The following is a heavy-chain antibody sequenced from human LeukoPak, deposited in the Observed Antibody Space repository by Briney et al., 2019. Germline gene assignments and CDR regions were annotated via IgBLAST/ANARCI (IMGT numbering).Heavy chain of an antibody. J-gene: IGHJ6*02. CDR2: IYYSGST. CDR1: GGSISSYY. Sequence: SETLSLTCTVSGGSISSYYWSWIRQPPGKGLEWIGYIYYSGSTKYNPSLKSRVTISVDTSKNQFSLKLSSVTAADTAVYYCARGCYDFWSGYYGYYYGMDVWGQGTTVTVSS. V-gene: IGHV4-59*01. D-gene: IGHD3-3*01. CDR3: ARGCYDFWSGYYGYYYGMDV.